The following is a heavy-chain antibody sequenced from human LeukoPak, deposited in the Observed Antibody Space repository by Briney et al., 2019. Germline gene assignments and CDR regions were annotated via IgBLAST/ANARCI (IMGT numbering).Heavy chain of an antibody. J-gene: IGHJ1*01. CDR3: AREDSSGWSFSAEYFQH. CDR1: GYTFTSYY. Sequence: ASVKVSCKASGYTFTSYYMHWVRQAPGQGLEWMGIINPSGGSTSYAQKFQGRVTMTRDTSTSTVYMELSSLRSEDTAVYYCAREDSSGWSFSAEYFQHWGQGTLVTVSP. D-gene: IGHD6-19*01. V-gene: IGHV1-46*03. CDR2: INPSGGST.